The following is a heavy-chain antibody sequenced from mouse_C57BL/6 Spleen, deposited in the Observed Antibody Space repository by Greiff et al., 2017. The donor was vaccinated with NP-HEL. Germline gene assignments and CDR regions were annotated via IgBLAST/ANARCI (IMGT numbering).Heavy chain of an antibody. Sequence: VQLQQPGAELVMPGASVKLSCKASGYTFTSYWMHWVKQRPGQGLEWIGEIDPSDSYTNYNQKFKGKSTLTVDKSSSTAYMQLSSLTSEDSAVYYCARSRYGNYADYFDYWGQGTTLTVSS. J-gene: IGHJ2*01. D-gene: IGHD2-1*01. CDR1: GYTFTSYW. V-gene: IGHV1-69*01. CDR2: IDPSDSYT. CDR3: ARSRYGNYADYFDY.